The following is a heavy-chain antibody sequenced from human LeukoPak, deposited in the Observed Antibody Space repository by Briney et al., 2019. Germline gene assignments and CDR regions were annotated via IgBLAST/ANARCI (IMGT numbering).Heavy chain of an antibody. D-gene: IGHD2-2*01. CDR1: GFTFSSYG. V-gene: IGHV3-30*19. J-gene: IGHJ4*02. Sequence: GGSLRLSCAASGFTFSSYGMHWVRQAPGKGLEWVAVISYDGSNKYYADSVKGRFTISRDNSKNTLYLQMNSLRAEDTAVYYCASGGYCSSTSCQKRPFDYWGQGTLVTVSS. CDR3: ASGGYCSSTSCQKRPFDY. CDR2: ISYDGSNK.